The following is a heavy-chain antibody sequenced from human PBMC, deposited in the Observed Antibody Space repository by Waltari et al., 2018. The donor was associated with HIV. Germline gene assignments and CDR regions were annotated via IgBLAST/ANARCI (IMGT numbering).Heavy chain of an antibody. D-gene: IGHD3-16*01. CDR3: ARDLRLRSPTYGMDV. CDR2: ISSSSSYI. CDR1: GFTFSGSC. Sequence: EVQLVESGGGLVKPGGSLRLSGAASGFTFSGSCVNWVGQAPGKGLEWVSSISSSSSYISYADSVKGRFTISRDNAKNSLYLQMNSLRAEDTAVYYCARDLRLRSPTYGMDVWGQGTTVTVSS. V-gene: IGHV3-21*01. J-gene: IGHJ6*02.